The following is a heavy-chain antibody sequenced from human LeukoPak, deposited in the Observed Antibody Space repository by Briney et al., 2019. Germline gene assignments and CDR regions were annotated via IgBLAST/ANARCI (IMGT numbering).Heavy chain of an antibody. CDR3: ARLLVVPAATPDY. J-gene: IGHJ4*02. V-gene: IGHV4-39*01. D-gene: IGHD2-2*01. CDR1: GGSISSYY. CDR2: IYYSGST. Sequence: KTSETLSLTCTVSGGSISSYYWGWIRQPPGKGLEWIGSIYYSGSTYYNPSLKSRVTISVHTSKNQFSLKLSSVTAADTAVYYCARLLVVPAATPDYWGQGTLVTVSS.